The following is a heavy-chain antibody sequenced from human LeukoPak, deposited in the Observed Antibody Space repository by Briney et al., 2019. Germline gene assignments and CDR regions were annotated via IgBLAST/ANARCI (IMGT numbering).Heavy chain of an antibody. V-gene: IGHV3-23*01. J-gene: IGHJ4*02. D-gene: IGHD4-17*01. CDR3: AKDVYGDYGGLDY. CDR1: GFTFSNAW. Sequence: GGSLRLSCAASGFTFSNAWMSWVRQAPGKGLEWVSSIRGSDGSTYYADSVKGRFAISRDNSKNTLYLQMNSLRAEDTAVYYCAKDVYGDYGGLDYWGQGTLVTVSS. CDR2: IRGSDGST.